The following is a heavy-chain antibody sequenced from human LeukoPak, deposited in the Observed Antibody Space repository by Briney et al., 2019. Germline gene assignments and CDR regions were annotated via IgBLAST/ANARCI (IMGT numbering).Heavy chain of an antibody. CDR3: ARDMLAVPSNWFDP. CDR1: GYTFTSYY. CDR2: INPSGGGK. J-gene: IGHJ5*02. D-gene: IGHD2-8*01. Sequence: ASVKDSCKASGYTFTSYYIHWVRQAPGQGLEWMGVINPSGGGKSYAQKFQGRVTMTKDTSTSTVYMDLRSLRSEDTAVYFCARDMLAVPSNWFDPWGQGTLVTVSS. V-gene: IGHV1-46*01.